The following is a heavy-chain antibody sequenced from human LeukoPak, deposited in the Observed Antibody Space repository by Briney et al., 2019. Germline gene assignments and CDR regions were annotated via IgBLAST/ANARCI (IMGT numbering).Heavy chain of an antibody. D-gene: IGHD1-26*01. CDR3: AHGGGSYGDV. CDR2: NDPNGGGT. V-gene: IGHV1-2*06. CDR1: GYTFTGYY. Sequence: ASVKVSCKVSGYTFTGYYMHWVRQAPGQGLEWMGRNDPNGGGTHYAQKFQGRVTMARDTSISTSSMELTELRSDDTAVYYCAHGGGSYGDVWGQGTMVTVSS. J-gene: IGHJ3*01.